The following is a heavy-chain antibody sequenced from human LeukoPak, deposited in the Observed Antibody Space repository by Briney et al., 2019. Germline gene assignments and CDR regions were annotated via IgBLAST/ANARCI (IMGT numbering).Heavy chain of an antibody. D-gene: IGHD2-2*01. CDR2: IDLDDDK. V-gene: IGHV2-70*20. CDR1: GFLLRTSGMC. Sequence: SGPALVKPTQTLTLTCTFSGFLLRTSGMCVSWVRQPPGKALEWLALIDLDDDKYSHKSLNTRLTISKDTSNTQVVLTMTNMDPVDTATYYCARSYQLLHYMDVCGKGTTVTVSS. CDR3: ARSYQLLHYMDV. J-gene: IGHJ6*03.